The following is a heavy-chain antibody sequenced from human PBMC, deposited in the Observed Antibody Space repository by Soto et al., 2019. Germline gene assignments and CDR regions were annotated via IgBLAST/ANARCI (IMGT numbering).Heavy chain of an antibody. V-gene: IGHV1-69*13. CDR3: ARGYCSGGSCYSYYYYYGMDV. Sequence: ASVKVSCKASGGTFSSYAISWVRQAPGQGLEWMGGIIPIFGTANYAQKFQGRVTITADESTSTAYMELSSLRSEDTAVYYCARGYCSGGSCYSYYYYYGMDVWGQGTTVTVSS. J-gene: IGHJ6*02. CDR1: GGTFSSYA. CDR2: IIPIFGTA. D-gene: IGHD2-15*01.